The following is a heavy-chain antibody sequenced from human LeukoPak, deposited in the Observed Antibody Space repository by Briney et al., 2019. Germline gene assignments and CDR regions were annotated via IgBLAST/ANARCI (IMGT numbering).Heavy chain of an antibody. V-gene: IGHV1-69*13. CDR1: GGTFSSYA. Sequence: GASVKVSCKASGGTFSSYAIGWVRQAPGQGLEWMGGIIPIFGTANYAQKFQGRVTITADESTSTAYMELNSLRSEDTAMYYCARDLFAREVAADYWGQGTLVTVSS. CDR3: ARDLFAREVAADY. D-gene: IGHD6-19*01. CDR2: IIPIFGTA. J-gene: IGHJ4*02.